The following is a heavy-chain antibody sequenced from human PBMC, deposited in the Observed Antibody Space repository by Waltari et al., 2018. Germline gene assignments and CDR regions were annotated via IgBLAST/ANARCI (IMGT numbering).Heavy chain of an antibody. D-gene: IGHD2-2*01. V-gene: IGHV4-4*02. CDR1: GDSVSGNYW. Sequence: QVQLQESGQGLVKPSGTLSLTCAVSGDSVSGNYWWSWVRQSPEKGLEWIGQVHHSGKTHYNPSIQSRVTISVDSPKNHFSLTLKSVTAADTAVYYCAGDRAIGLFFDYWGRGTLVTVS. CDR3: AGDRAIGLFFDY. CDR2: VHHSGKT. J-gene: IGHJ4*02.